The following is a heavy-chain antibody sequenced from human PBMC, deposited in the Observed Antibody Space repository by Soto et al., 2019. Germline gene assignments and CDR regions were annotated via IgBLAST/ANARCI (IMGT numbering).Heavy chain of an antibody. D-gene: IGHD3-9*01. V-gene: IGHV4-39*01. CDR3: ARRLAYPGYRNSGYDY. CDR1: GGSISSSSYY. CDR2: IYYSGST. J-gene: IGHJ4*02. Sequence: SETLSLTCTVSGGSISSSSYYWGWIRQPPGKGLEWIGSIYYSGSTYYNPSLKSRVTISVDTSKNQFSLKLSSVTAADTAVYYCARRLAYPGYRNSGYDYWGQGTLVTVSS.